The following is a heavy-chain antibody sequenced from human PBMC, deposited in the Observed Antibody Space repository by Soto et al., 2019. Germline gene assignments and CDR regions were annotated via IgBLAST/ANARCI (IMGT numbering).Heavy chain of an antibody. D-gene: IGHD6-6*01. Sequence: LRLSCAGSGFTFSNYAVNWVRHAGGKGLEWVAVILYDGSVQHYADSVKGRFTVSRDNYKNTVYLQMNSLTPEDTATYYCAREASVAALNWFDPWGQGTLVTVSS. V-gene: IGHV3-30-3*01. J-gene: IGHJ5*02. CDR1: GFTFSNYA. CDR2: ILYDGSVQ. CDR3: AREASVAALNWFDP.